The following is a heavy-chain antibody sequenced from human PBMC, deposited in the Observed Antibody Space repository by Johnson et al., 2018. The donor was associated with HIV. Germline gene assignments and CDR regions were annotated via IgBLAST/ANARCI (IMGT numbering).Heavy chain of an antibody. CDR2: IKSKTDGGTT. V-gene: IGHV3-15*01. Sequence: VQLVESGGGLVKPGGSLRLSCAASGFTFSNAWMSWVRQAPGKGLEWVGRIKSKTDGGTTDYAAPVKGRFTISRDNSKNALHLQMNSLTAEDTAVYYCAREMVGARGIDDAFDIWGQGTMVTVSS. CDR3: AREMVGARGIDDAFDI. D-gene: IGHD1-26*01. J-gene: IGHJ3*02. CDR1: GFTFSNAW.